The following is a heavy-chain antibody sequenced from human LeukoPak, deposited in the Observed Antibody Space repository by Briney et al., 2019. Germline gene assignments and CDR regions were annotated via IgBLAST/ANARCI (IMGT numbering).Heavy chain of an antibody. CDR1: GGTFSSYA. V-gene: IGHV1-69*06. Sequence: ASVKVSCKASGGTFSSYAISWVRQAPGQGLEWMGGIIPIFGTANYAQKFQGRVTITADKSTSTAYMELSSLRSEDTAVYYCARDSLIAAAASYNWFDPWGQGTLVTVSS. CDR3: ARDSLIAAAASYNWFDP. J-gene: IGHJ5*02. D-gene: IGHD6-13*01. CDR2: IIPIFGTA.